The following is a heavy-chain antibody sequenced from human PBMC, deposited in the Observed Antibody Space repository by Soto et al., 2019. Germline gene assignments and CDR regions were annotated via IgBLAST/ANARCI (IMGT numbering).Heavy chain of an antibody. CDR3: ARENRGTYYYDSSGYYLRGFDP. J-gene: IGHJ5*02. D-gene: IGHD3-22*01. CDR1: GGSISSYY. CDR2: IYYSGST. V-gene: IGHV4-59*12. Sequence: SETLSLTCTVSGGSISSYYWSWIRQPPGKGLEWIGYIYYSGSTNYNPSLKSRVTISVDTSKNQFSLKLISVTAADTAVYYCARENRGTYYYDSSGYYLRGFDPWGQGTLVTVSS.